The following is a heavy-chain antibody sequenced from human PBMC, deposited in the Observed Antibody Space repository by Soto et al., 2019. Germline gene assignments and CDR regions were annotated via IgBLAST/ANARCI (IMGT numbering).Heavy chain of an antibody. J-gene: IGHJ4*02. V-gene: IGHV4-34*01. CDR1: GGSFSDYI. D-gene: IGHD1-26*01. CDR2: INHSGSA. CDR3: ARGLLSGSHCSGGWYYCDS. Sequence: QVQLQQSGAGLLKPSETLSLTCDVYGGSFSDYIWTWIRQTPGKGLQWIGQINHSGSANYNPSLKSRVTLSVHTSRRRCSRELSCGTAPGTAVYYCARGLLSGSHCSGGWYYCDSWGQGTKASVSS.